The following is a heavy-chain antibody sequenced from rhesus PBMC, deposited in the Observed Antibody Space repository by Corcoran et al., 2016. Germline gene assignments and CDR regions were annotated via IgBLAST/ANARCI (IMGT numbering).Heavy chain of an antibody. CDR3: ARLKYSSGWCLDY. Sequence: QVQLQESGPGLVKPSETLSLTCAVSGGSFSSYWWSWIRQPPGKGLEWIGEINGNSGSTNANPSLKSRVTMSKDASKNQFSRKLSSVTAADTAVYYCARLKYSSGWCLDYWGQGVLVTVSS. CDR2: INGNSGST. V-gene: IGHV4-80*01. D-gene: IGHD6-31*01. J-gene: IGHJ4*01. CDR1: GGSFSSYW.